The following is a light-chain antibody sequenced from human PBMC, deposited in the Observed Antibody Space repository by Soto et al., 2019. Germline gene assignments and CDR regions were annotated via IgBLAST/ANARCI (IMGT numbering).Light chain of an antibody. J-gene: IGLJ1*01. CDR1: SSDVGKYNL. Sequence: QSALTQPASVSGSPRQPITISRTGTSSDVGKYNLVSWYQQHPGKAPKVMILQGYKRPSGVSNRFSGSKFGNTASLTISGLQAEDEAEYYCCAYAATYTYVFGTGTKVTV. CDR2: QGY. V-gene: IGLV2-23*01. CDR3: CAYAATYTYV.